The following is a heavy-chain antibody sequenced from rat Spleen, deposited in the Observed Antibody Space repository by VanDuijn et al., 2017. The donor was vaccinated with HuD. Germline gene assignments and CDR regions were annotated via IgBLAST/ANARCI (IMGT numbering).Heavy chain of an antibody. V-gene: IGHV5-7*01. D-gene: IGHD1-8*01. J-gene: IGHJ2*01. CDR2: IRYDGSSA. CDR1: GFTFSDYN. CDR3: GRHGDYYGIYPFDY. Sequence: EVQLVESGGGLVQPGRSLKLSCAASGFTFSDYNMAWVRQTPTKGLEWVATIRYDGSSAYYRDSVKGRFTVSRDDAKSTLYLQMDSLRSEDTATYYCGRHGDYYGIYPFDYWGQGVMVTVSS.